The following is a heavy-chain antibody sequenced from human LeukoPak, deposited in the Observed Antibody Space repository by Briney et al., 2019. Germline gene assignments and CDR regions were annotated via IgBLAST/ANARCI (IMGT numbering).Heavy chain of an antibody. J-gene: IGHJ4*02. CDR3: ARDPEGDLGFDY. Sequence: EGSLRLSCAVSGFTFSDHWMSWVRQAPGKGLEWVANIKQDGSEKYYVDSVKGRFTISRDNAKNSLYLRMNSLRAEDTAVYYCARDPEGDLGFDYWGQGTLVIVSS. D-gene: IGHD3-16*01. V-gene: IGHV3-7*03. CDR1: GFTFSDHW. CDR2: IKQDGSEK.